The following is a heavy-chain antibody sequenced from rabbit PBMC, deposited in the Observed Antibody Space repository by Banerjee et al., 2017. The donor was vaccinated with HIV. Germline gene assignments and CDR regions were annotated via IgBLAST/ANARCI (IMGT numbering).Heavy chain of an antibody. D-gene: IGHD1-1*01. V-gene: IGHV1S40*01. CDR1: GFSFSSNYY. Sequence: QSLEESGGGLVTPGGSLTLTCTASGFSFSSNYYMCWVRQAPGKGLEWIACIGTGSGITYYASWAKGRFTISKASSTTVTLQMTSLTAADTATYFCTRWSYSSSGGYYIDLWGPGTLVTVS. CDR2: IGTGSGIT. J-gene: IGHJ6*01. CDR3: TRWSYSSSGGYYIDL.